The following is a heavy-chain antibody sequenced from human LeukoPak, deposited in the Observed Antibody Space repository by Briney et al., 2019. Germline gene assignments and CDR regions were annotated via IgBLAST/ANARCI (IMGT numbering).Heavy chain of an antibody. CDR3: AREVVPYDFWSGYTYYFDY. V-gene: IGHV1-2*02. D-gene: IGHD3-3*01. J-gene: IGHJ4*02. CDR2: INPNSGGT. Sequence: ASVTVSCKASGYTFTGYYMHWVRQAPGQGLEWMGWINPNSGGTNYAQKFQGRVTMTRDTSISTAYMELSRLRSDDTAVYYCAREVVPYDFWSGYTYYFDYWGQGTLVTVSS. CDR1: GYTFTGYY.